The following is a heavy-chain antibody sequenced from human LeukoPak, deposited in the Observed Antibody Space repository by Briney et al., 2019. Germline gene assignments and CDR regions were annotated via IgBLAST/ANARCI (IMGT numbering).Heavy chain of an antibody. CDR2: ISAYNGNT. J-gene: IGHJ6*02. CDR3: ARGIAAAGTLFYYYYGMDV. CDR1: GYTFTSYG. V-gene: IGHV1-18*01. Sequence: ASVKVSCKASGYTFTSYGISWVRQAPGQGLEWMGWISAYNGNTNYAQKLQGRVTMTTDTSTSTAYMELRSLRSDDTAVYYCARGIAAAGTLFYYYYGMDVWGQGTTVTVSS. D-gene: IGHD6-13*01.